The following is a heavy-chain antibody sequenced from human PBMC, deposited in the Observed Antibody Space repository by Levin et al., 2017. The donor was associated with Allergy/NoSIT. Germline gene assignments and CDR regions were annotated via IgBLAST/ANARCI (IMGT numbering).Heavy chain of an antibody. D-gene: IGHD3-22*01. V-gene: IGHV5-51*01. Sequence: GGSLRLSCEGSGYSFPKYWIGWVRQMPGKGLEWMGIIYPGDSDTRYSPSFQGQVTISVDKSINTAYLQWNSLKASDTAMYYCARPSHCYDTSGYLTGGGPFDYWGQGTLVTVSS. CDR2: IYPGDSDT. CDR1: GYSFPKYW. J-gene: IGHJ4*02. CDR3: ARPSHCYDTSGYLTGGGPFDY.